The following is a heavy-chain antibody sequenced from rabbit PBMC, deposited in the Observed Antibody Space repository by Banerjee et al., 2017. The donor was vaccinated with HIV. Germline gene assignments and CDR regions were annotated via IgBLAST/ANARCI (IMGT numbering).Heavy chain of an antibody. J-gene: IGHJ4*01. D-gene: IGHD2-1*01. Sequence: QSLEESGGDLVKPGASLTLTCTASGFDFSSNYYMCWVRQAPGKGLEWIACIGTGSGTTYCASWAKGRFTISKTSSTTVTLQMTSLTAADTATYFCAREGDEYGDRGLWGPGTLVTVS. CDR1: GFDFSSNYY. V-gene: IGHV1S40*01. CDR2: IGTGSGTT. CDR3: AREGDEYGDRGL.